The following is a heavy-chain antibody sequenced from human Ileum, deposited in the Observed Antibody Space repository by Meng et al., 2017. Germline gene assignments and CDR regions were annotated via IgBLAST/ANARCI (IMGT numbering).Heavy chain of an antibody. CDR3: ARHGGYYQGF. J-gene: IGHJ4*02. Sequence: QVQLQEAGPGLVNPSGTLSLTCAVSSGSITSDTYWSWVRLPPGKGLEWIGQISHSGSTFYNPSLKSRVTMSVDKSKSQFSLMLTSVTAADTAVYYCARHGGYYQGFWGQGTLVTVSS. D-gene: IGHD4-23*01. CDR1: SGSITSDTY. CDR2: ISHSGST. V-gene: IGHV4-4*02.